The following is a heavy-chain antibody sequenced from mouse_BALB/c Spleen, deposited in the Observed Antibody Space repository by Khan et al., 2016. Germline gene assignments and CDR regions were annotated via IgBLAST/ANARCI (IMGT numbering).Heavy chain of an antibody. J-gene: IGHJ2*01. CDR3: TRGDYYGSGY. Sequence: EVQLQEPGPDLVKPSQSLSLTCTVTGYSISSGYSWHWIRQFPGNKLEWMAYIHYSGSTNYNPSLKSRISITRDTSKNQFFLQLISVTTEDTATYYCTRGDYYGSGYWGQGTTLTVSS. CDR2: IHYSGST. CDR1: GYSISSGYS. D-gene: IGHD1-1*01. V-gene: IGHV3-1*02.